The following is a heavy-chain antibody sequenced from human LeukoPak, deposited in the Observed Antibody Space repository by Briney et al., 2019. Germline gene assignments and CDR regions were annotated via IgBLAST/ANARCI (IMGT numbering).Heavy chain of an antibody. J-gene: IGHJ4*02. CDR1: GFTFSTYA. CDR2: ITGSGGST. Sequence: PGGSLRLSCVASGFTFSTYAMSWVRQAPGKGLEWVSAITGSGGSTYYADSVKGRFTISRDNSKNTLYLQMNSLRAEDTAVYYCAKDPTGSYFDYWGQGTLVTVSS. D-gene: IGHD3-10*01. CDR3: AKDPTGSYFDY. V-gene: IGHV3-23*01.